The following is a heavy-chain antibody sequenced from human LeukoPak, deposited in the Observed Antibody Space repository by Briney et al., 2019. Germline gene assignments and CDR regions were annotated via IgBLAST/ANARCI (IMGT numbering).Heavy chain of an antibody. D-gene: IGHD2-2*01. CDR3: AKDLGYCSSTSCFLDY. V-gene: IGHV3-23*01. J-gene: IGHJ4*02. CDR2: ISGSGGST. CDR1: GFTFSSYA. Sequence: GGSLRLSWASSGFTFSSYAMSWVRQAPGKGLEWVSAISGSGGSTYYADSVKGRFTISRDNSKNTLYLQMNSLRAEDTAVYYCAKDLGYCSSTSCFLDYWGQGTLVTVSS.